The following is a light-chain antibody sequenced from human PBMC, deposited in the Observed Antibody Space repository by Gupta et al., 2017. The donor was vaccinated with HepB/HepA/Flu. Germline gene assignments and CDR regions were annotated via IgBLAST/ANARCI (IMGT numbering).Light chain of an antibody. CDR1: QSISSY. Sequence: DVQMTKPPSSLSASVGDRVTITCRASQSISSYLNWYQQKPGKVPKLLIYAASSLQSGVPSRFSGSGSGTDFTLTISSLQPEDFATYYCQQSYSTPPTFGQGTKVEIK. CDR3: QQSYSTPPT. CDR2: AAS. V-gene: IGKV1-39*01. J-gene: IGKJ1*01.